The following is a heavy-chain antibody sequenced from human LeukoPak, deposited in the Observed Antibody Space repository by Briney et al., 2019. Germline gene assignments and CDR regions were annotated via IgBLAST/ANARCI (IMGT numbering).Heavy chain of an antibody. CDR3: ARDSSGYYFSNWFDP. Sequence: GGSLRLPCAASGFTFDDYGMSWVRQAPGKGLEWVSGINWNGGSTGYADSVKGRFTISRDNAKNSLYLQMNSLRAEDTALYYCARDSSGYYFSNWFDPWGQGTLVTVSS. D-gene: IGHD3-22*01. CDR2: INWNGGST. CDR1: GFTFDDYG. J-gene: IGHJ5*02. V-gene: IGHV3-20*04.